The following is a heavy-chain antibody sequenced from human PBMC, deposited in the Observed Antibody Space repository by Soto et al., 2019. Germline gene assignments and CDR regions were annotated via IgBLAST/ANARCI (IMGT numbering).Heavy chain of an antibody. CDR3: ARSGYCSGGSCYSHIYYYYYGMDV. V-gene: IGHV1-69*13. Sequence: SVKVSCKASGGTFSSYAISWVRQAPGQGLEWMGGIIPIFGTANYAQKFQGRVTITADESTSTAYMELSSLRSEDTAVYYCARSGYCSGGSCYSHIYYYYYGMDVWGQGTTVTVSS. D-gene: IGHD2-15*01. CDR2: IIPIFGTA. J-gene: IGHJ6*02. CDR1: GGTFSSYA.